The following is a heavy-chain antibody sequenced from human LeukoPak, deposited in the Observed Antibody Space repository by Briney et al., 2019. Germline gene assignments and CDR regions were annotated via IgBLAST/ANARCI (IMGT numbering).Heavy chain of an antibody. J-gene: IGHJ4*02. CDR2: IWYDVSNK. Sequence: PGPSLRLSCAPSGFIFSSYGMHWVRQAPGKGLESVAVIWYDVSNKYYVDSMKGRFTISRDNSKNTLYLQMNSLRAEDTAVYYCAKDLALYYDILTGYFDCWGQGTLVTVSS. D-gene: IGHD3-9*01. CDR3: AKDLALYYDILTGYFDC. CDR1: GFIFSSYG. V-gene: IGHV3-33*06.